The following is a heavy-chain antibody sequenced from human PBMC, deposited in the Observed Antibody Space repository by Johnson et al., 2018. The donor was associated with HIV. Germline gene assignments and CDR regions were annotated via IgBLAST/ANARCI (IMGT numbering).Heavy chain of an antibody. Sequence: VQLVESGGGLVQPGGSLRLSCAASGFTVSSNYMSWVRQATGKGLEWVSVIYSGVSTYSADSVKGSFTISRDNSKHTLYLQMNSLRAEDTAVYSCARWGRWELGDAFDIWGQGTMVTVSS. V-gene: IGHV3-66*01. CDR3: ARWGRWELGDAFDI. J-gene: IGHJ3*02. CDR1: GFTVSSNY. D-gene: IGHD1-26*01. CDR2: IYSGVST.